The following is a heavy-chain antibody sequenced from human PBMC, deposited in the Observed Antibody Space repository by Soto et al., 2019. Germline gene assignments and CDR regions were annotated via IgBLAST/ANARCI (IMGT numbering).Heavy chain of an antibody. CDR3: AKTPYSSSEYYYYGMDV. J-gene: IGHJ6*02. V-gene: IGHV3-30*18. CDR1: GFTFSSYG. Sequence: QPGGSLRLSCAASGFTFSSYGMHWVRQAPGKGLEWVAVISYDGSNKYYADSVKGRFTISKDNSKNTLYLQMNSLRAEDTAVYYCAKTPYSSSEYYYYGMDVWGQGTTVTVSS. CDR2: ISYDGSNK. D-gene: IGHD6-6*01.